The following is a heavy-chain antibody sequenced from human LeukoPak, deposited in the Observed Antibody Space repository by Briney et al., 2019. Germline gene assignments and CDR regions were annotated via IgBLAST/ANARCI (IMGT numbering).Heavy chain of an antibody. CDR3: AKGRRQQLVTRFDN. V-gene: IGHV3-23*01. CDR2: ISASGGNT. Sequence: PGRSLRLSCAASGFTFSSYGMHWVRQAPGKGLEWVSDISASGGNTYYADSVKGRFTVSRDNYKNTVYLQMSSLRADDTALYYCAKGRRQQLVTRFDNWGQGTLVTVSS. CDR1: GFTFSSYG. D-gene: IGHD6-13*01. J-gene: IGHJ4*02.